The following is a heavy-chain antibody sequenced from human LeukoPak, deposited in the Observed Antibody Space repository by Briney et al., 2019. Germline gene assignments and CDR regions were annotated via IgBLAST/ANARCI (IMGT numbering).Heavy chain of an antibody. J-gene: IGHJ5*02. CDR2: IKQDGSET. V-gene: IGHV3-7*01. Sequence: ETLSLTCTVSGGSISSSSYYWGWIRQPPGKGLEWVANIKQDGSETYYVDSVKGRFTISRDNAKSSLYLQMNSLRAEDTAVYYCARGPRGYDSSGGPWGQGILVTVSS. D-gene: IGHD3-22*01. CDR1: GGSISSSSYY. CDR3: ARGPRGYDSSGGP.